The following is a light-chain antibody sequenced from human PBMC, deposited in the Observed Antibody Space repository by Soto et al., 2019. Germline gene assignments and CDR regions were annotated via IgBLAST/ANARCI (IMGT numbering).Light chain of an antibody. Sequence: EIVLTQSPATLSLSPGERATLSCRASQSVSSYLAWYQQKPGQAPRLLIYDASTRATGIPARFSGSGSGTEFTLTISSLQSEDFAVYYCQQYNNWASITFGQGTRWRL. CDR2: DAS. CDR1: QSVSSY. J-gene: IGKJ5*01. V-gene: IGKV3-15*01. CDR3: QQYNNWASIT.